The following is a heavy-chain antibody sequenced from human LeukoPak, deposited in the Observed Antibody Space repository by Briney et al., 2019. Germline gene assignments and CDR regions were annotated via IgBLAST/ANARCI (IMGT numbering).Heavy chain of an antibody. D-gene: IGHD3-10*01. J-gene: IGHJ5*02. CDR3: ARGPGVLLWFGEGLDP. Sequence: PSETLSLTCAVYGGSFSGYYWSWIRQPPGKGLEWIGEINHSGSTNYNPSLKSRVTISVDTSKNQFSLKPSSVTAADTAVYYCARGPGVLLWFGEGLDPWGQGTLVTVSS. CDR1: GGSFSGYY. CDR2: INHSGST. V-gene: IGHV4-34*01.